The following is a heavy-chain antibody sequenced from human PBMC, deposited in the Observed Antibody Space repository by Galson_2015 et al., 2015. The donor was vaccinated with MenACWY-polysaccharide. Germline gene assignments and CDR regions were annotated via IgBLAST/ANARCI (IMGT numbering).Heavy chain of an antibody. V-gene: IGHV3-74*01. D-gene: IGHD3-3*01. CDR1: EFDFSTYW. CDR3: ARGHYDLWSGYRLYYFGLDV. Sequence: SLRLSCAASEFDFSTYWMHWVRQVPGKGPVWVSRINSDETSTSYADSVKGRFSISRDNAKSTLYLQMNSLRAEDTAVYYCARGHYDLWSGYRLYYFGLDVWGQGSTVTVSS. J-gene: IGHJ6*01. CDR2: INSDETST.